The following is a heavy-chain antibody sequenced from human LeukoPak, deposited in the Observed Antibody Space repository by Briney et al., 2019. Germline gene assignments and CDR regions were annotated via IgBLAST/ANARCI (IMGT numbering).Heavy chain of an antibody. D-gene: IGHD2-15*01. J-gene: IGHJ4*02. CDR1: GGSISSSSYY. CDR2: IYYSGST. Sequence: PSETLSLTCTVSGGSISSSSYYWGWTRQPPGKGLEWIGSIYYSGSTYYNPSLKSRVTISVDTSKNQFSLKLSSVIAADTAVYYCARLPTWYHFDCWGQGTLVTVSS. CDR3: ARLPTWYHFDC. V-gene: IGHV4-39*01.